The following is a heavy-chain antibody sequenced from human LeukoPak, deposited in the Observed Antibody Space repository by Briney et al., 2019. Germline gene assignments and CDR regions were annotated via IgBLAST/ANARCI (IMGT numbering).Heavy chain of an antibody. CDR1: GGSISSYY. CDR3: ARTARAGTAEFDP. D-gene: IGHD1-7*01. J-gene: IGHJ5*02. V-gene: IGHV5-51*01. CDR2: IYPGDSDT. Sequence: ETLSLTCTVSGGSISSYYWSWIRQPAGKGLEWMGIIYPGDSDTRYSPSFQGQVTISADKSISTAYLQWSSLKASDTAMYYCARTARAGTAEFDPWGQGTLVTVSS.